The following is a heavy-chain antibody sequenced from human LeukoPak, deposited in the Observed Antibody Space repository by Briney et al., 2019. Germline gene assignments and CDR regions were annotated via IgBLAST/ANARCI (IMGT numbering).Heavy chain of an antibody. CDR1: VYTFTSYA. Sequence: ASVKVSCKASVYTFTSYAINWVRQAPSQGLDWMGLINTNTGNPNYAQGFTGRFVFSFDTSFSTAYLPISSLTAEDTAVYFCARSRQQLGYFYYYGMDVWGQGTTVTVSS. J-gene: IGHJ6*02. CDR2: INTNTGNP. D-gene: IGHD6-13*01. V-gene: IGHV7-4-1*02. CDR3: ARSRQQLGYFYYYGMDV.